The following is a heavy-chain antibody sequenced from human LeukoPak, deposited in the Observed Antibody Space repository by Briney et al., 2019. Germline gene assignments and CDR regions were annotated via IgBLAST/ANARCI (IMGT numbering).Heavy chain of an antibody. CDR3: ARTIVATNYYYYYMDV. D-gene: IGHD5-12*01. CDR2: IYYSGST. CDR1: GGSISSYY. V-gene: IGHV4-59*12. Sequence: SETLSLTCTVPGGSISSYYWSWIRQPPGKGLEWIGYIYYSGSTNYNPSLKSRVTISVDTSKNQFSLKLSSVTAADTAVYYCARTIVATNYYYYYMDVWGKGTTVTVSS. J-gene: IGHJ6*03.